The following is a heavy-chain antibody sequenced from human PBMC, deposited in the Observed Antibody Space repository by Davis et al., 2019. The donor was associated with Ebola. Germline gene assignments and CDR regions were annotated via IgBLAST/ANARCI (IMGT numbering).Heavy chain of an antibody. Sequence: GESLKISCAASGFIFDDYDMHWVRQGPGKGLEWVSLITWDGARTNYADSVKGRFTISRVNSKNSLYLQMNSLRPEDTAMYYCAKITGMGYTSGWSYDNWGQGTLVTVSS. CDR3: AKITGMGYTSGWSYDN. V-gene: IGHV3-43*01. D-gene: IGHD6-19*01. CDR1: GFIFDDYD. CDR2: ITWDGART. J-gene: IGHJ4*02.